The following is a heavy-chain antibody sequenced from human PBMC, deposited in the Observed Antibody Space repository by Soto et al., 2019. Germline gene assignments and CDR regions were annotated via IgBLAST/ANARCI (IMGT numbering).Heavy chain of an antibody. J-gene: IGHJ4*02. CDR1: GGTFSSYA. CDR3: ARVLGYCSGGMCHRIFDY. CDR2: IIPIFGTA. Sequence: QVQLVQSGAEVKKPGSSVKVSCKASGGTFSSYAISWVRQAPGQGLEWMGGIIPIFGTANYAQKFQGRVTITADESTSTAYRELSSVRSEDTAVYYCARVLGYCSGGMCHRIFDYWGQGTLVTVSS. V-gene: IGHV1-69*12. D-gene: IGHD2-15*01.